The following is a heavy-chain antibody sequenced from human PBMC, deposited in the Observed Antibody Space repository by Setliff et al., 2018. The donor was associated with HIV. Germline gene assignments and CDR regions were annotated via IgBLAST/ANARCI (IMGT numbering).Heavy chain of an antibody. CDR1: GYTFTSVY. CDR3: ARGGEGLAY. V-gene: IGHV1-46*03. J-gene: IGHJ4*02. CDR2: INPSGGRT. D-gene: IGHD3-16*01. Sequence: ASVKVSCKASGYTFTSVYMHWVRQAPGEGLEWMGLINPSGGRTTYAQNFQGRVTMTMDTYTNTVYMELSSLTSEDTAVYYCARGGEGLAYWGQGSPVTVSS.